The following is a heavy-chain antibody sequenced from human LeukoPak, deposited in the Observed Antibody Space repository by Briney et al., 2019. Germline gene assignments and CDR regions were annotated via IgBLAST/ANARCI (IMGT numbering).Heavy chain of an antibody. J-gene: IGHJ6*03. D-gene: IGHD3-10*01. Sequence: GGSLRLSCAASGFTVSSNYMSWVRQAPGKGLEWVAFIRYDGSDKYYADSVKGRFTISRDNSKNTLSLQMNSLRPDDTAVYYCTRAGGLVRGVHYYYYMDVWGKGTTVTISS. V-gene: IGHV3-30*02. CDR1: GFTVSSNY. CDR3: TRAGGLVRGVHYYYYMDV. CDR2: IRYDGSDK.